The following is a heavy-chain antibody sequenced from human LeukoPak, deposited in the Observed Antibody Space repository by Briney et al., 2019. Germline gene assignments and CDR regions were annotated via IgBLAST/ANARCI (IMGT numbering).Heavy chain of an antibody. Sequence: SETLSLTCIVSGGSISSYYWSWIRQPAGKGLEWIGRIYTSGSTNYNPSLKSRVTMSVDTSKNQFSLKLSSVTAADTAVYYCARDVHDYYGSGSYVLAWFDPWGQGTLVTVSS. V-gene: IGHV4-4*07. J-gene: IGHJ5*02. CDR2: IYTSGST. CDR1: GGSISSYY. CDR3: ARDVHDYYGSGSYVLAWFDP. D-gene: IGHD3-10*01.